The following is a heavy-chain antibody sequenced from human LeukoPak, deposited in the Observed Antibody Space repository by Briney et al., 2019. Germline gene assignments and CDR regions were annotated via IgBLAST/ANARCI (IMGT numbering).Heavy chain of an antibody. D-gene: IGHD3-9*01. Sequence: GASVKVSCKASGYTFTSYGISWVRQAPGQGLEWMGWISAYNGNTNYAQKLQGRVTMTTDTSTSTAYMKLRSLRSDDTAVYCCASNLLYDILTGYYSGAAFDIWGQGTMVTVSS. CDR1: GYTFTSYG. V-gene: IGHV1-18*01. CDR2: ISAYNGNT. CDR3: ASNLLYDILTGYYSGAAFDI. J-gene: IGHJ3*02.